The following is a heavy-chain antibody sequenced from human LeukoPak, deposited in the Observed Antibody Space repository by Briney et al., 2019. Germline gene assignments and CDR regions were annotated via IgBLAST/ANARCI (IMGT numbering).Heavy chain of an antibody. J-gene: IGHJ4*02. V-gene: IGHV4-39*07. CDR2: IYYSGST. CDR1: GGSISSSSYY. Sequence: SETLSLTCTVSGGSISSSSYYWGWIRQPPGKGLEWIGSIYYSGSTFYNPSLKSRVTISVDTSKNQFSLKLSSVTAADTAVYYCARDDYGSGLIDYWGQGTLVTVSS. CDR3: ARDDYGSGLIDY. D-gene: IGHD3-10*01.